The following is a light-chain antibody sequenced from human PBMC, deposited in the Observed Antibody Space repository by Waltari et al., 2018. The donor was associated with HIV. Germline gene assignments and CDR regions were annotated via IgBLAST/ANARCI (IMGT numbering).Light chain of an antibody. V-gene: IGLV2-8*01. Sequence: QSALTQPPSASGSPGQSVTFSCTGTSRDVGAYNFVSWYQQHPGKAPKLIIYGVNQRPSGVPDRFSGSQSGTTAALTVSVLQADDEADYYCSSYAGPNHLLFGGGTKLTVL. CDR3: SSYAGPNHLL. CDR1: SRDVGAYNF. CDR2: GVN. J-gene: IGLJ2*01.